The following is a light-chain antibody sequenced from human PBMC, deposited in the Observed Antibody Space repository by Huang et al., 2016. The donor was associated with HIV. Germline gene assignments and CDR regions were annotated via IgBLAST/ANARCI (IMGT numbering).Light chain of an antibody. CDR2: EAS. V-gene: IGKV3-11*01. J-gene: IGKJ5*01. CDR3: QQRTDWPA. Sequence: EIVLTQSPATLSLSPGERATLSCRASQSVSSYLAWYQQKPGQAPRLLISEASYRATGIPVRFSGSGSGTDFTLTISSLKPEDFAVYYCQQRTDWPAFGQGTRLEIK. CDR1: QSVSSY.